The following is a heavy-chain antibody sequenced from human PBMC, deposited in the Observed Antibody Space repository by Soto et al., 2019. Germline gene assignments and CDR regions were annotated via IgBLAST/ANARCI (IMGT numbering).Heavy chain of an antibody. CDR3: AREGPVAGNYGMDV. Sequence: QVQLLQSGAEMKKPVSSVKVSCKASGGTFSTYAISWVRQAPGQGLEWMGGIIPIFATPSYAQKFQGRVTITADKSTSTAYMELSSLRSEDTAVYYCAREGPVAGNYGMDVWGQGTTVTVSS. J-gene: IGHJ6*02. CDR2: IIPIFATP. D-gene: IGHD6-19*01. CDR1: GGTFSTYA. V-gene: IGHV1-69*06.